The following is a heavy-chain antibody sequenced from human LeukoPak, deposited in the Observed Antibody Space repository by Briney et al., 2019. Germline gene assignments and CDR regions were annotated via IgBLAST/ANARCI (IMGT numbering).Heavy chain of an antibody. Sequence: GGSLRLSCAASGFTFSSYSMNWVRQAQGKGLEWVSSISSSSSYIYYADSVKGRFTISRDNAKNSLYLQMNSLRAEDTAVYYCVREREPYYYDSSGYDDAFDIWGQGTMATVSS. CDR1: GFTFSSYS. D-gene: IGHD3-22*01. CDR2: ISSSSSYI. V-gene: IGHV3-21*01. CDR3: VREREPYYYDSSGYDDAFDI. J-gene: IGHJ3*02.